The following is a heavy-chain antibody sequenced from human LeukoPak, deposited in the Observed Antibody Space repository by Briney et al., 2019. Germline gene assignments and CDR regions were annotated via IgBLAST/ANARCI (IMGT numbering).Heavy chain of an antibody. CDR3: ARGNSIDY. J-gene: IGHJ4*02. CDR1: GFTFSSYW. Sequence: PGGSLRLSCAASGFTFSSYWMHWVRQAPGKGLAWVSLINTDGSTTTYADSVKGRFTISRDNAKNTLSLQMNNLRTEDTAVYYCARGNSIDYWGQGTLVTVSS. D-gene: IGHD6-13*01. CDR2: INTDGSTT. V-gene: IGHV3-74*01.